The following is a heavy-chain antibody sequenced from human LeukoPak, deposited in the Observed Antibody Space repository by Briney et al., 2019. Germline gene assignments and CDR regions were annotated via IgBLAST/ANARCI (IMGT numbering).Heavy chain of an antibody. CDR2: ISAYNGNT. D-gene: IGHD4-11*01. CDR3: ARFSSNYGYFDY. J-gene: IGHJ4*02. Sequence: ASVKLSCKAAGYTFISYGISWVRQAPGQGLEWMGWISAYNGNTNYAQKLQGRVTMTTDTSTSTAYMELRSLRSDDTAVYYCARFSSNYGYFDYWGQGTLVTVSS. V-gene: IGHV1-18*01. CDR1: GYTFISYG.